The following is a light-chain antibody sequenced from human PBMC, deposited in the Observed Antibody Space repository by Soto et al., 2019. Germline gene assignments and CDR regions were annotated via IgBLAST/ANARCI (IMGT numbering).Light chain of an antibody. J-gene: IGLJ3*02. V-gene: IGLV1-51*01. CDR2: ENN. Sequence: QSVLTQPPSVSAAPGQKVTISCSGSSSNIGNTYVSWYQQLPGTAPRLLMYENNKRPSGTPDRFSGSKSGTSATLDITGLQTGDEADYYCGTWDNTLSAWVFGGGTKLTVL. CDR3: GTWDNTLSAWV. CDR1: SSNIGNTY.